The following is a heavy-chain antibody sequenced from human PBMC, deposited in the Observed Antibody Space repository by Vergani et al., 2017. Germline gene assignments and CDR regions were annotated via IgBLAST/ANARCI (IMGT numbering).Heavy chain of an antibody. Sequence: EVQLVQSGAEVKKPGESLKISCKGSGYSFTSYWIGWVRQMPGKGLEWMGIIYPGDSDTRYSPSFQGQVPISADKSSSTAYLQWSSLKASDTAMYYCARWVVVAAVNYGMDVWGQGTTVTVSS. D-gene: IGHD2-15*01. J-gene: IGHJ6*02. CDR1: GYSFTSYW. V-gene: IGHV5-51*01. CDR2: IYPGDSDT. CDR3: ARWVVVAAVNYGMDV.